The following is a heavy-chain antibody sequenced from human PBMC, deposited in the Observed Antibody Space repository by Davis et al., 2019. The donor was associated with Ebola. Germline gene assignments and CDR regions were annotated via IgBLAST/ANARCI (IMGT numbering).Heavy chain of an antibody. V-gene: IGHV3-23*01. D-gene: IGHD4-17*01. CDR1: GFIFSRYA. Sequence: GESLKTPCAASGFIFSRYAMSWVRQAPGKGLEWVSSISVRSITYHADSVKGRFTISRDNSKNTLYLQMNSLRAEDTAVYYCAKVHPPTTVTTGWFDPWGQGTLVTVSS. CDR3: AKVHPPTTVTTGWFDP. J-gene: IGHJ5*02. CDR2: ISVRSIT.